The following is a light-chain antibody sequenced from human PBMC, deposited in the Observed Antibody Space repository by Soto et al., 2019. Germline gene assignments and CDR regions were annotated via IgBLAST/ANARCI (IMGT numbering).Light chain of an antibody. V-gene: IGKV3-20*01. CDR1: QSVSSNY. Sequence: EIVLTQSPGTLSLSPGERATLSCRASQSVSSNYLAWYQQKPGQAPRLLIYAASTRATGIPDRFSGSGSGTHFTLTISRLEPEDFAVYYCQQYGRSPPLIFGGGTKVEIK. J-gene: IGKJ4*01. CDR2: AAS. CDR3: QQYGRSPPLI.